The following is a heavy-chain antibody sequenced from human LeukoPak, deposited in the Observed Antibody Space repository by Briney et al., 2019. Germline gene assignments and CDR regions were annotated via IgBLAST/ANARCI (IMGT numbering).Heavy chain of an antibody. Sequence: ASVKVSCKSSGYXXTXXYMHXXXXXXGQXXEWMGWINPNSGDTKXAQNXQGRVTMTRDTSITTTYMELSSLRSDDTAVYYCVXDRHTVAVAATLDYWGQGTLVIASS. V-gene: IGHV1-2*02. CDR1: GYXXTXXY. CDR3: VXDRHTVAVAATLDY. D-gene: IGHD6-19*01. CDR2: INPNSGDT. J-gene: IGHJ4*02.